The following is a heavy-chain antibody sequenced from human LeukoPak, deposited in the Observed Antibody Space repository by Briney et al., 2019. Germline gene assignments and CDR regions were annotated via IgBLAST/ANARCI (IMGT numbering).Heavy chain of an antibody. D-gene: IGHD3-10*01. CDR3: ARADLLWFGELVTWFDP. CDR2: IIPIFGTA. CDR1: GYTFTSYG. Sequence: SVKVSCKASGYTFTSYGINWVRQAPRQGLEWMGGIIPIFGTANYAQKFQGRVTITADESTSTAYMELSSLRSEDTAVYYCARADLLWFGELVTWFDPWGQGTLVTVSS. J-gene: IGHJ5*02. V-gene: IGHV1-69*13.